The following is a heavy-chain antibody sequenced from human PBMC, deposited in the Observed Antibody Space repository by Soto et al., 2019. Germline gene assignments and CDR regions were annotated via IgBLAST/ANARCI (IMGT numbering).Heavy chain of an antibody. J-gene: IGHJ5*02. CDR2: ISGYNGNT. Sequence: QVQLVQSGAEVKKPGASVKVSCKASGYTFTNYGLTWVRQAPGQGLEWMGWISGYNGNTNYAQNLQGRVTMTTDTSTSTADMELRSLRSDDTAFYYCARGCVGYCSGGTCPHNWFDPWGQGTLVTVSS. V-gene: IGHV1-18*01. CDR1: GYTFTNYG. D-gene: IGHD2-15*01. CDR3: ARGCVGYCSGGTCPHNWFDP.